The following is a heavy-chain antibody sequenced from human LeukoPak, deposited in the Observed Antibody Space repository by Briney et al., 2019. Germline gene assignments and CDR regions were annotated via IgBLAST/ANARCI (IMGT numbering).Heavy chain of an antibody. D-gene: IGHD1-26*01. CDR2: IIPIFGTA. CDR1: GGTFSSYA. J-gene: IGHJ4*02. Sequence: SVKVSCKASGGTFSSYAISWVRQAPGQGLEWMGGIIPIFGTANYAQKFQGRVTITADESTSTAYMELSSLRSEDTAVYYCAKDRGGGRRWELLDWGQGTLVTVSS. CDR3: AKDRGGGRRWELLD. V-gene: IGHV1-69*01.